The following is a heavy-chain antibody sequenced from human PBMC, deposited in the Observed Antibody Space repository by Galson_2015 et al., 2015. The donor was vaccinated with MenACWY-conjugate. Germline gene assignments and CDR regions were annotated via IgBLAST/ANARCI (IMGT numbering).Heavy chain of an antibody. CDR1: GFTFRQYA. J-gene: IGHJ6*03. V-gene: IGHV3-23*01. CDR3: AKDVYMDV. Sequence: SLRLSCAVSGFTFRQYAMSWVRQAPGTGLEWVAIISDSGAATHYIDTVKGRFTISIDNSKNTLYLQMSRLRAEDTALYYCAKDVYMDVWGKGTTVAVSS. CDR2: ISDSGAAT.